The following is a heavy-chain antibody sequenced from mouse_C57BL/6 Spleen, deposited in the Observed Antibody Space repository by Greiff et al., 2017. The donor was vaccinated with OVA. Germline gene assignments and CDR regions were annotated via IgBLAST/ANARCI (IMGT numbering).Heavy chain of an antibody. D-gene: IGHD1-1*01. CDR1: GYAFSSYW. V-gene: IGHV1-80*01. Sequence: LQESGAELVKPGASVKISCKASGYAFSSYWMNWVKQRPGKGLEWIGQIYPGDGDTNYNGKFKGKATLTADKSSSTAYMQLSSLTSEDSAVYFCARYDYGSSYDYAMDYWGQGTSVTVSS. J-gene: IGHJ4*01. CDR3: ARYDYGSSYDYAMDY. CDR2: IYPGDGDT.